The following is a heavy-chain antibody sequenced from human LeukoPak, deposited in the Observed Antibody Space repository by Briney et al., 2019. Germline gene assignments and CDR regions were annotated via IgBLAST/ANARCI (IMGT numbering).Heavy chain of an antibody. V-gene: IGHV1-69*05. D-gene: IGHD2-15*01. CDR1: GGTFSSYD. CDR3: ARNEEWWSPFDY. CDR2: IIPIFGTA. Sequence: SVTVSCKASGGTFSSYDISWVLQAPGQGLGWMGRIIPIFGTANYAQKLQGRVTITTDESTSTAYMELSSLRSEDTAVYYCARNEEWWSPFDYWGQGTLVTVSS. J-gene: IGHJ4*02.